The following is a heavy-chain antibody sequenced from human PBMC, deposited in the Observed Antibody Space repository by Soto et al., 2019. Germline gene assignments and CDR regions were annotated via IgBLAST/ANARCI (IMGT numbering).Heavy chain of an antibody. Sequence: QVQLQESGPGLVKPSQTLSLTCTVSGGSISSGGYYWSWIRQHPGKGLEWIGYIYYSGSTYYKPSLKSRVTISVATSKNQFSLKLNSVTAADTAVYYWARVSIVVVVAATRCDHWGQGTLVTVSS. CDR2: IYYSGST. D-gene: IGHD2-15*01. CDR3: ARVSIVVVVAATRCDH. CDR1: GGSISSGGYY. V-gene: IGHV4-31*03. J-gene: IGHJ5*02.